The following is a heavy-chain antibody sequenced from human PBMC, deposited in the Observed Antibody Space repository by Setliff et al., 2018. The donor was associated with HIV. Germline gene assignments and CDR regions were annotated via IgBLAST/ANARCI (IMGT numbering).Heavy chain of an antibody. J-gene: IGHJ5*01. V-gene: IGHV1-69*13. CDR1: GDTFTSYE. Sequence: SVKVSCKASGDTFTSYEINWVRQAPGQGLEWMGGIIPISGTANYAQKFQGRVTITADESTSTAYMELSSLRSEDTAVYYCARSRTDDGSGRYYNNDWFDSWGQGTLVTVSS. D-gene: IGHD3-10*01. CDR2: IIPISGTA. CDR3: ARSRTDDGSGRYYNNDWFDS.